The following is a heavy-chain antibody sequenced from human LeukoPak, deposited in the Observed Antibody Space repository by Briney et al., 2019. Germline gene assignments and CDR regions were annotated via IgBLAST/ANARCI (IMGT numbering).Heavy chain of an antibody. D-gene: IGHD2-15*01. CDR3: AKSPSRSPDAFHI. J-gene: IGHJ3*02. V-gene: IGHV3-23*01. Sequence: PGGSLRLSCAASGFTFSSYGMSWVRQAPGKGLEWVSAISGSGGSTYYADSVKGRFTISRDNSKNTLYLQMNSLRAEDTAVYYCAKSPSRSPDAFHIWGQGTMVTVSS. CDR2: ISGSGGST. CDR1: GFTFSSYG.